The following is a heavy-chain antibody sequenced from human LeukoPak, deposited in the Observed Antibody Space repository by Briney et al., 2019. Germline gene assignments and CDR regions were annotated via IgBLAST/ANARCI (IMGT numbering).Heavy chain of an antibody. V-gene: IGHV3-9*01. D-gene: IGHD2-15*01. Sequence: GGSLRLSCAASGFTFDGYAMYWVRQAPGKGLEWVSGITWSDTSAYADSVKGRFTISRDSAENSLHLQMNSLRSEDTALYYCVRGRHTYSHSTFDYWGQGTLVTVSS. CDR3: VRGRHTYSHSTFDY. J-gene: IGHJ4*02. CDR2: ITWSDTS. CDR1: GFTFDGYA.